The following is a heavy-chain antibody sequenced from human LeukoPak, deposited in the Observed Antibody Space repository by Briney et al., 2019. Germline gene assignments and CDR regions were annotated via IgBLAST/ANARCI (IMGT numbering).Heavy chain of an antibody. CDR3: ARMGIIMIVVAGDAFDI. Sequence: PAGSLRLSCAASGVTFSSYSRNWVRQAPGKGLEWVSSISSSSSYIYYPDSVKGRFTISRDNDKNSPYMQMNVLTADDTASYYCARMGIIMIVVAGDAFDIWGQGTMVTVSS. CDR1: GVTFSSYS. CDR2: ISSSSSYI. D-gene: IGHD3-22*01. J-gene: IGHJ3*02. V-gene: IGHV3-21*01.